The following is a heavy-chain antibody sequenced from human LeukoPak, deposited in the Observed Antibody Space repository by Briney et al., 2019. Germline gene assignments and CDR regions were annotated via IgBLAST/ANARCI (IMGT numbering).Heavy chain of an antibody. CDR2: ISGNGGST. CDR3: ARGETSSYDY. V-gene: IGHV3-64*04. D-gene: IGHD2-2*01. J-gene: IGHJ4*02. CDR1: GFTFSGYA. Sequence: GGSLRLSCSASGFTFSGYAMYWVRQAPGKGLEYVSAISGNGGSTYYADSVKGRFTISRDNSKNTVYLQMDSLRAEDTAVYYCARGETSSYDYWGQGTLVTVSS.